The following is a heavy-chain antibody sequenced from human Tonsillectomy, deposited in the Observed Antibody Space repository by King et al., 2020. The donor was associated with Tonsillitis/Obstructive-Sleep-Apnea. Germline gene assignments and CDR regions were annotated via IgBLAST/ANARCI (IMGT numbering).Heavy chain of an antibody. D-gene: IGHD4-17*01. J-gene: IGHJ3*02. CDR2: IYYRGST. CDR1: GGSISSYY. V-gene: IGHV4-59*01. Sequence: QLQESGPGLVKPSETLSLTCTVSGGSISSYYWSWIRPPPGKGLECIGYIYYRGSTNYNPSLKSRVTISVDTSKNHFSLNLSSVTAADTAVYYCAREGLRDAFDIWGQGTMVTVSS. CDR3: AREGLRDAFDI.